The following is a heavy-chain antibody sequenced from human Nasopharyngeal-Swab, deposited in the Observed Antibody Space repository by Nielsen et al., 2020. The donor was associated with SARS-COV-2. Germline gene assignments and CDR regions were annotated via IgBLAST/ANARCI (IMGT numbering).Heavy chain of an antibody. V-gene: IGHV3-30-3*01. D-gene: IGHD3-22*01. CDR2: ISYDGSNK. Sequence: GESLKISCAASGFTFSRYNMHWVRQAPGKGLEWVAVISYDGSNKYYADSVKGRFTISRDISKNTLYLQMNSLRAEDTAVFYCASTPLDSSGYYYAFHYWGRGTLVTVSS. CDR1: GFTFSRYN. J-gene: IGHJ4*02. CDR3: ASTPLDSSGYYYAFHY.